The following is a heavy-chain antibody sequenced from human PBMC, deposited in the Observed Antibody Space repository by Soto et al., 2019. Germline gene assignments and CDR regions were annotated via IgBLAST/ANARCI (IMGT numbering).Heavy chain of an antibody. D-gene: IGHD6-6*01. J-gene: IGHJ6*02. CDR2: INHSGST. CDR3: ARGGVRQLVSYYYGMDV. Sequence: PSETLSLTCAVYGGSFSGYYWSWIRQPPGKGLEWIGEINHSGSTNYNPSLKSRVTISVDTSKNQFSLKLSSVTAADTAVYYCARGGVRQLVSYYYGMDVWGQGTTVTVSS. CDR1: GGSFSGYY. V-gene: IGHV4-34*01.